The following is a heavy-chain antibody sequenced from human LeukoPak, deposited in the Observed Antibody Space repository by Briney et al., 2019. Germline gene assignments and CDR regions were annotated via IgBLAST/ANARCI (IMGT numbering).Heavy chain of an antibody. CDR1: GGTFSSYA. Sequence: AXVKVSCKASGGTFSSYAISWVRQAHGQGLEWMGWISAYNGNKNYEKKLQGRVTMTTDTSTSTDYMEVRSLRSDDTAVYYCAREVRGVITFSRWFDPWGQGTLVTVSS. CDR3: AREVRGVITFSRWFDP. J-gene: IGHJ5*02. CDR2: ISAYNGNK. D-gene: IGHD3-10*01. V-gene: IGHV1-18*01.